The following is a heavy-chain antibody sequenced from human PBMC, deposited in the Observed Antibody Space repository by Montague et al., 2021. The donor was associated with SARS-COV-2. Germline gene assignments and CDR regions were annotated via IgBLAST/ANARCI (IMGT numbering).Heavy chain of an antibody. J-gene: IGHJ6*03. Sequence: SETLSLTCAVHGGSFSTYSWNWIRQPPGKGLEWIGEIHHGGSTNYNPSLKSRVTISADTSKNHFSLKLTSVVAADTAVYYCARLGDGVVPSPILGVGPYCYYYYMDVWGKGTTVTVSS. V-gene: IGHV4-34*01. CDR1: GGSFSTYS. D-gene: IGHD3-10*01. CDR2: IHHGGST. CDR3: ARLGDGVVPSPILGVGPYCYYYYMDV.